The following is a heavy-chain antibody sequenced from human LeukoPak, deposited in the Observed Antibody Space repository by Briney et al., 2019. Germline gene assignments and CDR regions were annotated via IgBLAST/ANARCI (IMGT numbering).Heavy chain of an antibody. V-gene: IGHV3-23*01. CDR3: AKGLRGLRNRIMGDTFDL. CDR2: ITYNGVNE. CDR1: RITLSSYA. D-gene: IGHD1-14*01. Sequence: GGSLRLSCVAPRITLSSYAMSWVRQAPGKGLEWVSTITYNGVNEYYADSVKGRFTISRDNSKDTLYLQMSGLRVEDTAVYYCAKGLRGLRNRIMGDTFDLWGQGTMVAVSS. J-gene: IGHJ3*01.